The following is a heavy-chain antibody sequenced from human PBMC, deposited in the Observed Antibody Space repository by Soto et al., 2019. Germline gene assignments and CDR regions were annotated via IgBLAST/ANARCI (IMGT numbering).Heavy chain of an antibody. D-gene: IGHD2-21*02. J-gene: IGHJ5*02. Sequence: QVQLVQSGAEVKKPGSSVKVSCKASGGTFSSYAISWVRQAPGQGLEWMGGIIPIFGTANYAQKFQGRVTSTADESKSTDYRELSRLRSADTSVYDCARGIVVVTATPYKWFDPWGQGTLVTVSS. CDR3: ARGIVVVTATPYKWFDP. CDR2: IIPIFGTA. V-gene: IGHV1-69*01. CDR1: GGTFSSYA.